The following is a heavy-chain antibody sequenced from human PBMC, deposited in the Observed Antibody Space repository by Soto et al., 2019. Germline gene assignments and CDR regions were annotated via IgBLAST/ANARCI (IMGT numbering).Heavy chain of an antibody. D-gene: IGHD2-8*01. J-gene: IGHJ6*02. CDR2: ISWDGGST. CDR1: GFTFDDYT. V-gene: IGHV3-43*01. Sequence: PGGSLRLSCAASGFTFDDYTMHWVRQAPGKGLEWVSLISWDGGSTYYADSVKGRFTISRDDSKNSLYLQMNSLRTEDTALYYCAKDIVPNGDYYYGMAVWGQGTTVTVSS. CDR3: AKDIVPNGDYYYGMAV.